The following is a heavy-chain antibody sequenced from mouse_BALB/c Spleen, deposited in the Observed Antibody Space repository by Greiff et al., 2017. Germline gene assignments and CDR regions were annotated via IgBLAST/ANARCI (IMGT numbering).Heavy chain of an antibody. CDR2: ISSGGST. CDR1: GFTFSSYA. D-gene: IGHD2-2*01. Sequence: EVKLMESGGGLVKPGGSLKLSCAASGFTFSSYAMSWVRQTPEKRLEWVASISSGGSTYYPDSVKGRFTISRDNARNILYLQMSSLRSEDTAMYYCARGWLPSYAMDYWGQGTSVTVSS. V-gene: IGHV5-6-5*01. J-gene: IGHJ4*01. CDR3: ARGWLPSYAMDY.